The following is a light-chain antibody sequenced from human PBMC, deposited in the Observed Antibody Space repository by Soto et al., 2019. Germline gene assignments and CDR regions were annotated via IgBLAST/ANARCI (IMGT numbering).Light chain of an antibody. Sequence: IQITLSPGSLSALDGGRVTITCRASQRISSWWAWYQQKPGKGPKLLINDASSLESGVLSSFSGSGSGTEFPFTISSLLPDDFSPYYCQQYNRDSWTFGEGT. CDR3: QQYNRDSWT. CDR1: QRISSW. V-gene: IGKV1-5*01. CDR2: DAS. J-gene: IGKJ1*01.